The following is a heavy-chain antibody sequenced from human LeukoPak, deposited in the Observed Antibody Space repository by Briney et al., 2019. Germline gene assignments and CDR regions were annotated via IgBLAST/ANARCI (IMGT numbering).Heavy chain of an antibody. CDR3: VREYYYNSSGYRALRY. J-gene: IGHJ4*02. Sequence: GGSLSLSCAASGFTFSNFWMSWARQAPGKWLELVANIKEDGSEDHFVDSVKGRFTISRDKAKNSLYLQMSSLRSEDTAVYYCVREYYYNSSGYRALRYWGQGTLVTVSS. CDR1: GFTFSNFW. V-gene: IGHV3-7*01. CDR2: IKEDGSED. D-gene: IGHD3-22*01.